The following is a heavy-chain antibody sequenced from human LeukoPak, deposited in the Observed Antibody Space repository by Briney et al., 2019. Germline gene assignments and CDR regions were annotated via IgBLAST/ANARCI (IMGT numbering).Heavy chain of an antibody. CDR3: ARGYYDGSGYYVY. D-gene: IGHD3-22*01. V-gene: IGHV1-18*01. J-gene: IGHJ4*02. CDR2: ISANNGNT. Sequence: GASVKVSCKASGYTFTSYGISWVRQAPGQGLEWMGWISANNGNTNYAEKLQGRVTMTTDTSTRTAYVELRSLRSGDTAVYYCARGYYDGSGYYVYWGQGTLVTVSS. CDR1: GYTFTSYG.